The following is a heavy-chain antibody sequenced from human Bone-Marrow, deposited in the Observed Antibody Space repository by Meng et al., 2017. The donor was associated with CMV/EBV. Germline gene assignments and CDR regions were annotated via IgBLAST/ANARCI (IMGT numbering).Heavy chain of an antibody. Sequence: GGSLRLSCAASGFTFDDYAMHWVRQAPGKGLEWVSLISWDGGSAYYADSVKGRFTISRDNSKNSLYLQMNNLRAEDTALYYCARDVVVPITIPTQEYYYYGMDVWGQGTTVTVSS. CDR2: ISWDGGSA. CDR1: GFTFDDYA. J-gene: IGHJ6*02. V-gene: IGHV3-43D*03. CDR3: ARDVVVPITIPTQEYYYYGMDV. D-gene: IGHD2-2*01.